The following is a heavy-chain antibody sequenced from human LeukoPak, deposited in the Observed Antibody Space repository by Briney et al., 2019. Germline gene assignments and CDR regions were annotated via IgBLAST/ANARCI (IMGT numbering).Heavy chain of an antibody. J-gene: IGHJ2*01. CDR1: GGSISSSSYY. CDR2: IYYSGST. Sequence: SETLSLTCTVSGGSISSSSYYWGWIRQPPWKGLEGIGSIYYSGSTYYNPSLKSRVTISVDTSKHQFSLKLSSVTAADTAVYYCARINDYGFTTYWYFDLWGRGTLVTVSS. D-gene: IGHD4-17*01. CDR3: ARINDYGFTTYWYFDL. V-gene: IGHV4-39*01.